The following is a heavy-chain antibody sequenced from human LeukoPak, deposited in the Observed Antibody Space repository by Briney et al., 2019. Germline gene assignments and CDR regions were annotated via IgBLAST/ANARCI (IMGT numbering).Heavy chain of an antibody. CDR1: GGSISSYY. D-gene: IGHD4-11*01. V-gene: IGHV4-59*01. CDR3: ARVTTAVVHYYYYYMDV. Sequence: SETLSLTCTVSGGSISSYYWSWIRQPPGKGLEWIGYIYYSGSTNYNPSLKSRVTISVDTSKNQFSLKLSSVTAADTAVYYCARVTTAVVHYYYYYMDVWGKGTTVTISS. J-gene: IGHJ6*03. CDR2: IYYSGST.